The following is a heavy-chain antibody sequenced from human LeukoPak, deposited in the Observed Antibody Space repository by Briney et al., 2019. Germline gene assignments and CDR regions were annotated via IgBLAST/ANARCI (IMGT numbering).Heavy chain of an antibody. CDR2: IIPIFGTA. CDR1: GGTFSSYA. D-gene: IGHD2-15*01. J-gene: IGHJ3*02. Sequence: ASVKVSCKASGGTFSSYAISWVRQAPGQGLEWMGGIIPIFGTANYAQKFQGRVTITTDESTSTAYMELSSLRSEDTAVYYCAAEDITLGAFDIWGQGTMVTVSS. CDR3: AAEDITLGAFDI. V-gene: IGHV1-69*05.